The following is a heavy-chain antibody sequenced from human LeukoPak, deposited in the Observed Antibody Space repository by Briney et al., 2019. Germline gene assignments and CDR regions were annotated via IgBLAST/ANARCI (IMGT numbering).Heavy chain of an antibody. D-gene: IGHD3-10*01. CDR3: ARDRFAAFDY. CDR2: IYSGGST. CDR1: GFTLSSNY. J-gene: IGHJ4*02. V-gene: IGHV3-53*01. Sequence: GGSLRLSCAASGFTLSSNYMSWVRQTPGKGLEWVSVIYSGGSTYYADSVKGRFTISRDNSRNTLYLQMNSLRAEDTAVYYCARDRFAAFDYWGQGTLVTVSS.